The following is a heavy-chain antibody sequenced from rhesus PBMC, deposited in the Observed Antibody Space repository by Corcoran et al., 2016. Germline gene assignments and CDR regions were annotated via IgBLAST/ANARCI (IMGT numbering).Heavy chain of an antibody. CDR2: IYGGPPPP. Sequence: QVQLQESGPGMVKPSETLSLICAVSGDSISDTYRWSWIRQPPGKGREWIGYIYGGPPPPRSHPSLESRITISKDSPKNDFFLKMTSVTAADTAMYYCTRDSVEYCTGIGCSRSDVWGPGVLVTVSS. D-gene: IGHD2-21*01. CDR1: GDSISDTYR. CDR3: TRDSVEYCTGIGCSRSDV. V-gene: IGHV4S10*01. J-gene: IGHJ5-1*01.